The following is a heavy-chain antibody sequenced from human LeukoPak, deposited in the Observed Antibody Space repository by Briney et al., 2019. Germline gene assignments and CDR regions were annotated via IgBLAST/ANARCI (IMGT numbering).Heavy chain of an antibody. CDR2: IIPILGIA. CDR3: ARGKQLVPGDY. V-gene: IGHV1-69*04. D-gene: IGHD6-6*01. Sequence: SVKVSCKASGGTFSSYAISWVRQAPGQGLEWMGRIIPILGIANYAQKFQGRVTITADKSTSTAYMELSSLRSEDTAVYYCARGKQLVPGDYWGQGTLVTVSS. CDR1: GGTFSSYA. J-gene: IGHJ4*02.